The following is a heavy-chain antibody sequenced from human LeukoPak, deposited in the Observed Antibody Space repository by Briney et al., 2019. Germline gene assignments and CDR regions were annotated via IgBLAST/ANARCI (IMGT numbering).Heavy chain of an antibody. CDR3: VTLSFWAFAT. CDR1: GFMFTSYS. Sequence: GGSLRLSCAASGFMFTSYSMNWVRQAPGKGLEWVSSISSTGIYIYYADSLKGRFTISRDNAKNSLYLQMNSLRAEDTAMYYCVTLSFWAFATWGQGTMVTVSS. CDR2: ISSTGIYI. V-gene: IGHV3-21*01. D-gene: IGHD3-3*01. J-gene: IGHJ3*02.